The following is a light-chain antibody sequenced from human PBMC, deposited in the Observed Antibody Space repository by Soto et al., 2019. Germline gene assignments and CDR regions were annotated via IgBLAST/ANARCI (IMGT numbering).Light chain of an antibody. CDR1: SSDIGSYSL. Sequence: QSVLTQPASVSGSPGQSITISCTGTSSDIGSYSLVSWYQHHPGKAPKLMIYDVSKRPSGVSNRFSAPKSGNTASLTISGLQAEDEADYCCCSYAGSSTTYVFGTGTKVTVL. CDR3: CSYAGSSTTYV. CDR2: DVS. J-gene: IGLJ1*01. V-gene: IGLV2-23*02.